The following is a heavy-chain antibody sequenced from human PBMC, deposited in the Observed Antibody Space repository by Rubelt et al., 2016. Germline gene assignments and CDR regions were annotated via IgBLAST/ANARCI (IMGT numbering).Heavy chain of an antibody. V-gene: IGHV5-51*01. CDR2: IFPGDSSV. D-gene: IGHD2-15*01. J-gene: IGHJ4*02. CDR3: VRNVRSDTSWGLDY. Sequence: EVQLVQPGAEVKKPGESLKISCKGSGYTFTNYWIGWVRQMPGKGLEWMGIIFPGDSSVRYSPPFQGRVTLSADKSISTAYLQLRSLEASDTAKYYCVRNVRSDTSWGLDYWGQGTLVTVSS. CDR1: GYTFTNYW.